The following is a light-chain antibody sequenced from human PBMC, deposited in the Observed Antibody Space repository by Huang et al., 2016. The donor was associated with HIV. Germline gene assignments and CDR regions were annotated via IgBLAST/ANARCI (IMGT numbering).Light chain of an antibody. V-gene: IGKV3-15*01. CDR3: QQYNHWPPTT. J-gene: IGKJ1*01. CDR2: DAS. CDR1: QNFING. Sequence: EVVMTQSPATLSVSPGERASLPCRASQNFINGLAWYQQRPGQAPRLLIYDASTRATGIPARFSGSGSGTDFTLTISSLQSEDFAVYYCQQYNHWPPTTFGQGTTVDIK.